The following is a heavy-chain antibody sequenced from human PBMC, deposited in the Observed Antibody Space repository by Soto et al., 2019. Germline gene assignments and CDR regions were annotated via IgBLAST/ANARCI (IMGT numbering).Heavy chain of an antibody. Sequence: SVKVSCTASGGSFSNFGISWVRQAPGQGLEWMGGIVPVFCRPNYAQRFRGRLTITADESTSTGYMERISLRTDDTAVYYCAREGSGYNFWGQGTQVTVSS. CDR3: AREGSGYNF. CDR1: GGSFSNFG. J-gene: IGHJ4*02. CDR2: IVPVFCRP. D-gene: IGHD5-12*01. V-gene: IGHV1-69*13.